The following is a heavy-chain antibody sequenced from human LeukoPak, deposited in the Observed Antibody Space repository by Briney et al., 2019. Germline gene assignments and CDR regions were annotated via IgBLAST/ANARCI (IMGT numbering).Heavy chain of an antibody. CDR3: AREAYYYDSSGYNDY. J-gene: IGHJ4*02. V-gene: IGHV1-2*06. Sequence: ASVKVSCKASGYTFTGYYMHWVRQAPGQGLEWMRRINPNSGGTNYAQKFQGRVTMTRDTSISTAYMELSRLRSDDTAVYYCAREAYYYDSSGYNDYWGQGTLVTVSS. CDR1: GYTFTGYY. CDR2: INPNSGGT. D-gene: IGHD3-22*01.